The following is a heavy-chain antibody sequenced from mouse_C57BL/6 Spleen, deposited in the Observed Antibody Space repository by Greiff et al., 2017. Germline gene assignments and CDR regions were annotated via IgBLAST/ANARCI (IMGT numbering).Heavy chain of an antibody. J-gene: IGHJ2*01. V-gene: IGHV1-55*01. CDR1: GYTFTSYW. Sequence: VKLQEPGAELVKPGASVKMSCKASGYTFTSYWITWVKQRPGQGLEWIGDIYPGSGSTNYNEKFKSKATLTVDTSSSTAYMQLSSLTSEDSAVYYCAREEVAFTTVVAEDFDYWGQGTTLTVSS. CDR2: IYPGSGST. CDR3: AREEVAFTTVVAEDFDY. D-gene: IGHD1-1*01.